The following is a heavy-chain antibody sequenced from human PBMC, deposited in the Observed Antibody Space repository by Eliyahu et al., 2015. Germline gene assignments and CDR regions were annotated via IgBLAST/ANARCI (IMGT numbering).Heavy chain of an antibody. CDR2: INTSSGGT. Sequence: QLQLEQSGAEVKKPGASVKVSCKESGYTFSNYYIHWVRQAPGQGLEYMGIINTSSGGTVYAQSLQGRLTITRDTSTTTVYMELNGLKSEDTAVYYCALLPSGSXSFNVWGPGTLVTVSS. D-gene: IGHD3-10*01. CDR1: GYTFSNYY. V-gene: IGHV1-46*01. CDR3: ALLPSGSXSFNV. J-gene: IGHJ3*01.